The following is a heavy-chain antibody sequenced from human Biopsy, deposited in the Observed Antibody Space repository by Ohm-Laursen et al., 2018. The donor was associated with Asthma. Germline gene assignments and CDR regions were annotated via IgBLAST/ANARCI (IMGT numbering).Heavy chain of an antibody. Sequence: SLRLSCTASGFVFSQCGMHWVRPGPGKGLEWVALVSSDGHNKYYEDSVKGRFTISRDNSRNRLYLQINSLTVEDSAVYFCARQSGQEYGDSIPFDTWGQGTKVAVSS. D-gene: IGHD3-22*01. CDR2: VSSDGHNK. J-gene: IGHJ3*02. CDR1: GFVFSQCG. CDR3: ARQSGQEYGDSIPFDT. V-gene: IGHV3-30*03.